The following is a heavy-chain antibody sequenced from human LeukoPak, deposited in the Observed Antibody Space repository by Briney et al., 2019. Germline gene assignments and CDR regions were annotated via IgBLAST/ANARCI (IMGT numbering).Heavy chain of an antibody. CDR3: ARAPGYSYGSGSHVYYYYGMDV. Sequence: GGSLRLSCAASGFTFSSYWMSWVRQAPGKGLEWVANIKQDGSEKYYVDSVKGRFTISRDNSKNTLYLQMNSLRAEDTAVYYCARAPGYSYGSGSHVYYYYGMDVWGQGTTVTVSS. CDR2: IKQDGSEK. J-gene: IGHJ6*02. D-gene: IGHD5-18*01. V-gene: IGHV3-7*01. CDR1: GFTFSSYW.